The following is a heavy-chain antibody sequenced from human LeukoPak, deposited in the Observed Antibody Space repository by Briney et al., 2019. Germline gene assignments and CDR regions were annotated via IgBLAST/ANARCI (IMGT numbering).Heavy chain of an antibody. CDR3: ARDYCSSTSCLFDY. Sequence: ASVKVSFKASGYTFTGYHMHWVRQAPGQGLEWMGRINPNSGDTNYAQKFQGRVTMTRDTSISTAYMELSRLRSGDTAVYYCARDYCSSTSCLFDYWGQGTLVTVSS. CDR1: GYTFTGYH. V-gene: IGHV1-2*06. J-gene: IGHJ4*02. D-gene: IGHD2-2*01. CDR2: INPNSGDT.